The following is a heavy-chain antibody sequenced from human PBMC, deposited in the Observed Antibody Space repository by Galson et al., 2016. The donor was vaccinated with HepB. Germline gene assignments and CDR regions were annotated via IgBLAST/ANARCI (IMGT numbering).Heavy chain of an antibody. D-gene: IGHD2-15*01. CDR2: IHPGDSDT. J-gene: IGHJ3*01. CDR1: GYTFTSFW. V-gene: IGHV5-51*01. CDR3: ARQRGGTSEGQDAFDF. Sequence: QSGAEVKKPGESLKISCKTSGYTFTSFWIGWVRQVPGKGLEWMGIIHPGDSDTRHSPSFRGQVTISADKSIRTAYLQWTSLKASDTAMYYCARQRGGTSEGQDAFDFWGQGTMVTVSP.